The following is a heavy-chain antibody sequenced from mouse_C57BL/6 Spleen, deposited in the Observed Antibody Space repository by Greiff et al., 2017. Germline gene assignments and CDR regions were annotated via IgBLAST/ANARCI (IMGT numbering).Heavy chain of an antibody. CDR1: GYTFTSYW. CDR3: APGGPEAMDY. J-gene: IGHJ4*01. V-gene: IGHV1-69*01. CDR2: IDPSDSYT. Sequence: QVQLQQPGAELVMPGASVTLSCKASGYTFTSYWMHWVKQRPGQGLEWIGEIDPSDSYTNYNQKFKGKSTLTVDKSSSTAYMQLSSLTSEDSAVYYCAPGGPEAMDYWGQGTSVTVSS.